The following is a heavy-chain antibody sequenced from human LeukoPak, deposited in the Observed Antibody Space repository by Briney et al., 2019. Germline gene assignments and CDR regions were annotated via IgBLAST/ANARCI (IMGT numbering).Heavy chain of an antibody. CDR2: ISAYNGNT. D-gene: IGHD4-17*01. CDR3: ARDQGAYGDYPYYFDY. CDR1: GYTFTSYG. Sequence: ASVEVSCKASGYTFTSYGISWVRQAPGQGLEWMGWISAYNGNTNYAQKLQGRVTMTTDTSTSTAYMELRSLRSDDTAVYYCARDQGAYGDYPYYFDYWGQGTLVSVSS. V-gene: IGHV1-18*01. J-gene: IGHJ4*02.